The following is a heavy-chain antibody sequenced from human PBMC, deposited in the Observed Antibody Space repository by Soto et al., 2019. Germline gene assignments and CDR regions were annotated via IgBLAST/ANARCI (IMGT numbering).Heavy chain of an antibody. CDR3: ARCPDYGGNSGTFDY. D-gene: IGHD4-17*01. Sequence: GESLKISCKGSGYSFTSYWIGWVRQMPGKGLEWMGIIYPGDSDTRYSPSFQGQVTISADKSISTAYLQWSSLKASDTAMYYCARCPDYGGNSGTFDYWGQGTLVTVSS. J-gene: IGHJ4*02. V-gene: IGHV5-51*01. CDR1: GYSFTSYW. CDR2: IYPGDSDT.